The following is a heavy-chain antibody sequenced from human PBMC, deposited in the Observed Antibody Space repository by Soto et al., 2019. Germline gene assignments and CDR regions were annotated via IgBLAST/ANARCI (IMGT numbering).Heavy chain of an antibody. CDR1: GYNFANFW. D-gene: IGHD2-8*02. CDR3: AAGYSTGLDAFDI. CDR2: IFPGDSDT. J-gene: IGHJ3*02. V-gene: IGHV5-51*01. Sequence: PGESLQISCTGSGYNFANFWIGWVRQMPGKGLEWMGMIFPGDSDTKNSPSLEGQITMSVDKSDSSAYLQWRSLKASDTAIYYCAAGYSTGLDAFDIWGQGTMVTVSS.